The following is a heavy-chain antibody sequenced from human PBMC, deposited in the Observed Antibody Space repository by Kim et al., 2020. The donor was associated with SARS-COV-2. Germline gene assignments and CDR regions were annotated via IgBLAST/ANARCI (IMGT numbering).Heavy chain of an antibody. CDR1: GYTFTTYG. D-gene: IGHD3-10*01. V-gene: IGHV1-18*04. J-gene: IGHJ4*02. CDR3: ARDRGYMDY. CDR2: ISLYNGDT. Sequence: ASVKVSCKASGYTFTTYGFSWVRQAPGQGLEWMGWISLYNGDTNYAQRLQGRVTVTTDTSTSTAYMELRSLRSDDTAVYYCARDRGYMDYWGQGTLVTVSS.